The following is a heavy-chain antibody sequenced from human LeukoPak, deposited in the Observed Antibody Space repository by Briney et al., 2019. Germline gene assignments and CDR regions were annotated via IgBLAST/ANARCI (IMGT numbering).Heavy chain of an antibody. CDR1: GYTFNSYS. CDR2: ISSSSRFI. CDR3: AELGITMIGGV. V-gene: IGHV3-21*01. J-gene: IGHJ6*04. D-gene: IGHD3-10*02. Sequence: SCKASGYTFNSYSMNWFRQAPGKGLEWVSSISSSSRFIYYADSVKGRFTISRDNAKNSLYLQMNSLRAEDTAVYYCAELGITMIGGVWGKGTTVTISS.